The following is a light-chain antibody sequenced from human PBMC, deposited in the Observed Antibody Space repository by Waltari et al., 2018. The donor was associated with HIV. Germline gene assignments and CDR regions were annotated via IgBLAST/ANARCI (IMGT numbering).Light chain of an antibody. V-gene: IGKV3D-20*02. CDR2: GAS. CDR3: QQRYSWPLT. Sequence: EIVLTQSPRTLSLSPGERATLSCRASQTVTSNYLAWYQVKPGQAPRLLIYGASIRATGVPDRFSGSGSGTDFTLTIGRLEPEDFAVYYCQQRYSWPLTFGQGTKVELK. J-gene: IGKJ1*01. CDR1: QTVTSNY.